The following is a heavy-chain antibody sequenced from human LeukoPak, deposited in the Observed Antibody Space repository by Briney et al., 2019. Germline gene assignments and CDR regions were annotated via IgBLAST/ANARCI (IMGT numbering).Heavy chain of an antibody. V-gene: IGHV3-30-3*01. CDR2: ISYDGSNK. CDR1: GFTFSSYA. D-gene: IGHD3-3*01. Sequence: PGGSLRLSCAASGFTFSSYAMHWVRQAPGKGLEWVAVISYDGSNKYYADSVKGRFTISRDNSKNTLYLQMNSLRAEDTAVYYCARDRSNTYKDFWSGYYLYWGQGTLVTVSS. J-gene: IGHJ4*02. CDR3: ARDRSNTYKDFWSGYYLY.